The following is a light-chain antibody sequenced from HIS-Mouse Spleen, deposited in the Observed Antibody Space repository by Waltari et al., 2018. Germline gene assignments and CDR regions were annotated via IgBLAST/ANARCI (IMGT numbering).Light chain of an antibody. Sequence: DIQMTQSQSFPFSSIGDRVNITCRASQCISNYLAWYQHKPGKVPKLLIYAASTLQSGVPSRFSGSGSGTDFTLTISSLQPEDVATYYCQKYNSAPHTFGQGTKLEIK. V-gene: IGKV1-27*01. CDR1: QCISNY. J-gene: IGKJ2*01. CDR3: QKYNSAPHT. CDR2: AAS.